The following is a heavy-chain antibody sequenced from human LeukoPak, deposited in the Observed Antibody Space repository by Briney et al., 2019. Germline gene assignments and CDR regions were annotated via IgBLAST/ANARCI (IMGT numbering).Heavy chain of an antibody. CDR1: GFTFSSYS. D-gene: IGHD2-8*02. V-gene: IGHV3-30*02. CDR3: ATYRQVLLPFES. J-gene: IGHJ4*02. Sequence: GGSLRLSCAASGFTFSSYSMNWVRQAPGKGLEWVAFIRYDGSNKYYADSVKGRFTISRDNSKNTLYLQMNSLRAEDTAIYYCATYRQVLLPFESWGQGTLVTVSS. CDR2: IRYDGSNK.